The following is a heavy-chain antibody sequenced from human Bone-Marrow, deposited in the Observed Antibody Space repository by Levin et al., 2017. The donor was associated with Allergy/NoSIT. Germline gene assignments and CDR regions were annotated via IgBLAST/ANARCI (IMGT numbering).Heavy chain of an antibody. D-gene: IGHD5-18*01. V-gene: IGHV5-51*01. J-gene: IGHJ4*02. CDR2: ISPGDSDT. Sequence: KVSCKASGYSFSNYWIGWVRQMTGKGLESMGIISPGDSDTRYSPSFQGQVTISVDKSISTAYLQWSSLRASDTAMYYCVRQGQGYSYVGYWGQGTLVTVSS. CDR1: GYSFSNYW. CDR3: VRQGQGYSYVGY.